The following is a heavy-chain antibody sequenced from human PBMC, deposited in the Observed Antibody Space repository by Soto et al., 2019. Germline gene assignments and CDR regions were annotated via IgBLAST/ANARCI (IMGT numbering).Heavy chain of an antibody. D-gene: IGHD3-22*01. J-gene: IGHJ6*02. CDR1: GYTFTGYY. Sequence: ALVKVSCKASGYTFTGYYMHWVRQAPGQGLEWMGWINPNSGGTNYAQKFQGWVTMTRDTSISTAYMELSRLRSDDTAVYYCARDGEYYDSSGLNGMDVWGQGTTVTVAS. V-gene: IGHV1-2*04. CDR2: INPNSGGT. CDR3: ARDGEYYDSSGLNGMDV.